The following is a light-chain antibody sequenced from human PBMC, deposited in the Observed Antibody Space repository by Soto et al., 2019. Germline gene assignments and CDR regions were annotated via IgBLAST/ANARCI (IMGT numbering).Light chain of an antibody. CDR3: QQYNNWPFS. V-gene: IGKV3-15*01. J-gene: IGKJ5*01. Sequence: MGLTQSPGTLSLSPGERATLSCRASQSVSSNLAWYQQKPGQAPRLLIYDTSTRATGIPARFSGTGSETDFTLTISGLQSEDSAVYFCQQYNNWPFSFGQGTRLAI. CDR1: QSVSSN. CDR2: DTS.